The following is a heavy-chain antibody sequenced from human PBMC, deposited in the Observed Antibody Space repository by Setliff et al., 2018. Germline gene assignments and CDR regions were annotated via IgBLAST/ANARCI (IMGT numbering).Heavy chain of an antibody. Sequence: GGSLRLSCAASGFTFSSYSMNWVRQAPGKGLEWVSYISSSSSTIYYADSVKGRFTISRDNAKNSLHLQMNSLRAEDTAVYYCARDYTYYDFWSGPSSDAFDIWGQGTMVTVSS. CDR3: ARDYTYYDFWSGPSSDAFDI. D-gene: IGHD3-3*01. V-gene: IGHV3-48*01. CDR2: ISSSSSTI. J-gene: IGHJ3*02. CDR1: GFTFSSYS.